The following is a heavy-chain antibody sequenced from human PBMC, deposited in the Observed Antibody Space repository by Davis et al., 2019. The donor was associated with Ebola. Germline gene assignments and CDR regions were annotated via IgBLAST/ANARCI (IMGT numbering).Heavy chain of an antibody. Sequence: ASVKVSCKASGYSFTSYGISWLRQAPGQGLEWMGWISANNGNTNYAQKLQGRVTLTTDTSTSTAYMELRSLRSDDTAVYYCARDQGLTVGAFDMWGQGTMVTVSS. CDR3: ARDQGLTVGAFDM. CDR2: ISANNGNT. D-gene: IGHD4-23*01. V-gene: IGHV1-18*01. CDR1: GYSFTSYG. J-gene: IGHJ3*02.